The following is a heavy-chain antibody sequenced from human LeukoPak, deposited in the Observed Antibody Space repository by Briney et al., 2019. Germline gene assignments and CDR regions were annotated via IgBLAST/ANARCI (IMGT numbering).Heavy chain of an antibody. Sequence: GGSLRLSCAASGFTFSNDWMSWVRQAPGKGLEWVANIKGDGREKYNVDSVKGRFTISRDNAKNSLYLQMNSLRAEDTAVYHCARDRTNDYGNDVGAFDIWGQGTMVTVSS. D-gene: IGHD4-11*01. CDR1: GFTFSNDW. V-gene: IGHV3-7*01. J-gene: IGHJ3*02. CDR2: IKGDGREK. CDR3: ARDRTNDYGNDVGAFDI.